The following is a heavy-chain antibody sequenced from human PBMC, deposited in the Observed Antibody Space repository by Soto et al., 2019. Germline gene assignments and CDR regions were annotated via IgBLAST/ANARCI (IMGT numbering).Heavy chain of an antibody. Sequence: GKGLVWVSGISSDGSFTSYADSVKGRFTISRDNSKNTLYLQMNSLRPEDTAVYYCARYPYYDILTSTAAYCDHWGQGILVTVSS. CDR3: ARYPYYDILTSTAAYCDH. D-gene: IGHD3-9*01. V-gene: IGHV3-74*01. J-gene: IGHJ4*02. CDR2: ISSDGSFT.